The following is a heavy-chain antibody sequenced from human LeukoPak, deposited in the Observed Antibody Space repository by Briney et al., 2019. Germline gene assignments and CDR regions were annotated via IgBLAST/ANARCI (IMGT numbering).Heavy chain of an antibody. CDR2: INPNSGGT. CDR3: AKYYYDSSGTPGEDAFDI. J-gene: IGHJ3*02. CDR1: GYTFTGYY. D-gene: IGHD3-22*01. V-gene: IGHV1-2*02. Sequence: ASVKVSCKASGYTFTGYYMHWVRQAPGQGLEWMGWINPNSGGTNYAQKFQGRVTMTRDTSISTAYMELSRLRSDDTAVYYCAKYYYDSSGTPGEDAFDIWGQGTMVTVSS.